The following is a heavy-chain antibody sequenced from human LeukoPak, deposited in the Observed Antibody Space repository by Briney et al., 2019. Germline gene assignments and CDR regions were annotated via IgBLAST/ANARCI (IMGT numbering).Heavy chain of an antibody. Sequence: GGSLRLSCAASGFSLSSYAMSWVRQAPGKGLEWVSAVSSTDPGTYYADPVKGRLTISRDNSKNTLYLKMSSLRAEDTALSYCAKDPKGYRSGWFGPDYWGQGTLVTVSS. CDR1: GFSLSSYA. CDR2: VSSTDPGT. CDR3: AKDPKGYRSGWFGPDY. D-gene: IGHD6-19*01. J-gene: IGHJ4*02. V-gene: IGHV3-23*01.